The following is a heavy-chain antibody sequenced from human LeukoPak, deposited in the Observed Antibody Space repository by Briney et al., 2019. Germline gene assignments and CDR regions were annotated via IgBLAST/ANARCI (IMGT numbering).Heavy chain of an antibody. V-gene: IGHV5-51*01. CDR2: IYPGDSDT. Sequence: GESLKISCKGSGYSFTSYWIGWVRQMPGKGLEWMGIIYPGDSDTRYSPSFQGQVTVSADKSISTAYLQWSSLRASDTAMYYCARPYCSGGSCYFDYWDQGTLVTVSS. CDR3: ARPYCSGGSCYFDY. D-gene: IGHD2-15*01. J-gene: IGHJ4*02. CDR1: GYSFTSYW.